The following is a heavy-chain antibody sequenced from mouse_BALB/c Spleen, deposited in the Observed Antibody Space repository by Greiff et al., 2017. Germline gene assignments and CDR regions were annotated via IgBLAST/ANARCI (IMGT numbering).Heavy chain of an antibody. CDR1: GFTFSSYA. CDR2: ISSGGSYT. D-gene: IGHD1-2*01. CDR3: ARQVITTATGAMDY. J-gene: IGHJ4*01. Sequence: DVKLVESGGGLVKPGGSLKLSCAASGFTFSSYAMSWVRQTPEKRLEWVATISSGGSYTYYPDSVKGRFTISRDNAKNTLYLQMSSLRSEDTAMYYCARQVITTATGAMDYWGQGTSVTVSS. V-gene: IGHV5-9-3*01.